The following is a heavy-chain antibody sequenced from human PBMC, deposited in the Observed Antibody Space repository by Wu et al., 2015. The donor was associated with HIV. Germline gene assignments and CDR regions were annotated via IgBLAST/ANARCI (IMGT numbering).Heavy chain of an antibody. J-gene: IGHJ3*02. CDR2: IIPIFGTA. D-gene: IGHD6-13*01. CDR3: ASYVLAAAGTWAPSYAFVY. CDR1: GGTFSSYA. Sequence: QVQLVQSGAEVKKPGSSVKVSCKASGGTFSSYAISWVRQAPGQGLEWMGRIIPIFGTANYAQKFQGRVTITADESTSTAYMELSSLRSEDTAVYYCASYVLAAAGTWAPSYAFVYLGRRDEWSTVSS. V-gene: IGHV1-69*13.